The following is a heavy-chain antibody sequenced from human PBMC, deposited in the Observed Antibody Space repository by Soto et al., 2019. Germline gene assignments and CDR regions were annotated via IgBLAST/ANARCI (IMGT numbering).Heavy chain of an antibody. CDR1: GYSCTSYW. CDR3: ARHLKSLYGMDV. J-gene: IGHJ6*02. CDR2: IDPSDSYT. D-gene: IGHD3-3*02. Sequence: PGESLKISCKGSGYSCTSYWSSWVRQMPGKGLEWMGRIDPSDSYTNYSPSFQGHVTISADKSISTAYLQWSSLKASDTAMYYCARHLKSLYGMDVWGQGTTVTVSS. V-gene: IGHV5-10-1*01.